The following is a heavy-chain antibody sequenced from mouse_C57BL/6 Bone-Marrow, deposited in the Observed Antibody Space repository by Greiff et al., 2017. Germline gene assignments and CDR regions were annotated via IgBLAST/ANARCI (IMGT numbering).Heavy chain of an antibody. V-gene: IGHV1-74*01. Sequence: QVQLKQPGAELVKPGASVKVSCKASGYPFTSSWMHWVKQRPGQGLEWIGRIHPSDSDTNYNQKFKGKAPLTVDKSSSTDYMQLSSLTSDDSAVYDCAVHDYYGSSPYYFDYWGQGTTLTVSS. CDR1: GYPFTSSW. D-gene: IGHD1-1*01. CDR3: AVHDYYGSSPYYFDY. CDR2: IHPSDSDT. J-gene: IGHJ2*01.